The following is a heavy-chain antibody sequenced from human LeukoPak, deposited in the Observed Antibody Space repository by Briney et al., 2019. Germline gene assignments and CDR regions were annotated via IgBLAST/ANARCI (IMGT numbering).Heavy chain of an antibody. J-gene: IGHJ4*02. Sequence: ASVKVSCKASGYTFTSYGISWVRQAPGQGLEWMGGIIPIFGTANYAQKFQGRVTITTDESTSTAYMELSSLRSEDTAVYYCARPKSSGWYGFDYWGQGTLVTVSS. V-gene: IGHV1-69*05. D-gene: IGHD6-19*01. CDR2: IIPIFGTA. CDR3: ARPKSSGWYGFDY. CDR1: GYTFTSYG.